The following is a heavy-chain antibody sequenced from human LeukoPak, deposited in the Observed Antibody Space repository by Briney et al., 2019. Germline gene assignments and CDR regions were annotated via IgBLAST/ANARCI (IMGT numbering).Heavy chain of an antibody. CDR1: GYTFTSYA. CDR3: ARDASSWYDGSWFDP. D-gene: IGHD6-13*01. CDR2: INAGNGNT. J-gene: IGHJ5*02. V-gene: IGHV1-3*03. Sequence: GASVKVSCKASGYTFTSYAMHWVRQAPGQRLEWMGWINAGNGNTKYSQEFQGRVTITRDKSTSTAYMELSSLRSEDTAVYYCARDASSWYDGSWFDPWGQGTLVTVSS.